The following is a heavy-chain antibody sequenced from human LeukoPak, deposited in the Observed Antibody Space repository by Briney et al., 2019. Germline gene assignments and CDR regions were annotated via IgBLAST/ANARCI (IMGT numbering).Heavy chain of an antibody. D-gene: IGHD5-18*01. Sequence: GGSLRLSCAASGFTLSNNWMHWVRQAPGKGLVWVSRINGDGSSTSYADSVKGRFTISRDNAKNTLYLQMNSLRAEDTAVYYCARDLTRAMDYWGQGTLVTVSS. V-gene: IGHV3-74*01. CDR1: GFTLSNNW. CDR3: ARDLTRAMDY. J-gene: IGHJ4*02. CDR2: INGDGSST.